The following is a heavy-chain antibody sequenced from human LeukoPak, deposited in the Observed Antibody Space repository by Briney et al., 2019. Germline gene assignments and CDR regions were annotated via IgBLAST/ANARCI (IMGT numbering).Heavy chain of an antibody. CDR3: ARGSSGWLRFDY. D-gene: IGHD6-19*01. CDR1: GVSINSGGYY. V-gene: IGHV4-31*03. J-gene: IGHJ4*02. CDR2: IYYSGNT. Sequence: ASQTLSLTCTVSGVSINSGGYYWSWIRQHPGKGLEWIGYIYYSGNTYYNPSLKSRITISLDTSKNQFSLKLSSVTAADTAVYYCARGSSGWLRFDYWGQGTLVTVSS.